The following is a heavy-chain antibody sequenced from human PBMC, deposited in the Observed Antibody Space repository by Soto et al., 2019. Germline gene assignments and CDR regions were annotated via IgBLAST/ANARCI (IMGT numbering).Heavy chain of an antibody. CDR2: ISWNSGSI. D-gene: IGHD1-26*01. CDR1: GFTFDDYA. Sequence: GGSLRLSCAASGFTFDDYAMHWVRQAPGKGLEWVSGISWNSGSIGYADSVKGRFTISRDNAKNSLYLQMNSLRAEDTALYYCAKAYTTGSGSYLFPAPFDYWGQGTLVTVSS. CDR3: AKAYTTGSGSYLFPAPFDY. V-gene: IGHV3-9*01. J-gene: IGHJ4*02.